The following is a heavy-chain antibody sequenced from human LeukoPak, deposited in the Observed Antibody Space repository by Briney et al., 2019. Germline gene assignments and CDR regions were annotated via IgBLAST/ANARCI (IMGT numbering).Heavy chain of an antibody. Sequence: GGSLRLSCAASGFTFSSYSMNWVRQAPGKGLEWVSSISSGSTYMYYADSVKGRFTISRDNAQNSMYLQMNSLRAEDTAVYYCGRVGGRSKAAKGHAFDIWGQGTMVTVSS. CDR2: ISSGSTYM. J-gene: IGHJ3*02. CDR3: GRVGGRSKAAKGHAFDI. D-gene: IGHD6-6*01. CDR1: GFTFSSYS. V-gene: IGHV3-21*01.